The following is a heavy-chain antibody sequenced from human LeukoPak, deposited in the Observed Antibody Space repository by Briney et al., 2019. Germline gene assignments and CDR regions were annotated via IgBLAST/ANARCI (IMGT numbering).Heavy chain of an antibody. V-gene: IGHV3-30*03. CDR1: GFTVSSNY. CDR2: ISSDGTKE. Sequence: PGGSLRLSCAASGFTVSSNYMSWVRQAPGKGLEWVTTISSDGTKEYYADSVKGRFTISRDNSKNTLSLQMSSLRAEDTAMYYCATAPHGMDVWGQGTTVTVSS. J-gene: IGHJ6*02. CDR3: ATAPHGMDV.